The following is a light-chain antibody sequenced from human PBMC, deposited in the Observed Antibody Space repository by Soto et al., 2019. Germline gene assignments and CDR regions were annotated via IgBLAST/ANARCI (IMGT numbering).Light chain of an antibody. Sequence: QSALTQPASVSGSPGQSITISCTGSSSAVGGYNSVSWYQQHPGNAPKLMIYDLTNRPSGISNRFSGSKSGNTASLTVSGLQAEDEAYYYCNSYTHSATWVFGGGTKVTVL. CDR1: SSAVGGYNS. V-gene: IGLV2-14*03. CDR3: NSYTHSATWV. CDR2: DLT. J-gene: IGLJ3*02.